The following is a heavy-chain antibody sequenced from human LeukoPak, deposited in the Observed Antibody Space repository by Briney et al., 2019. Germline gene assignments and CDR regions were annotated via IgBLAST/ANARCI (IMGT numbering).Heavy chain of an antibody. CDR1: GFTFSSYW. CDR3: ARDGVRGVPSHYYYYYGMDV. D-gene: IGHD3-10*01. J-gene: IGHJ6*02. CDR2: IKQDGSEK. V-gene: IGHV3-7*01. Sequence: GGSLRLSCAASGFTFSSYWMSWVRQAPGKGLEWVANIKQDGSEKYYVDSVKGRFTISRDNAKNSLYLQMNSLRAEDTAVYYCARDGVRGVPSHYYYYYGMDVWGQGTTVTVSS.